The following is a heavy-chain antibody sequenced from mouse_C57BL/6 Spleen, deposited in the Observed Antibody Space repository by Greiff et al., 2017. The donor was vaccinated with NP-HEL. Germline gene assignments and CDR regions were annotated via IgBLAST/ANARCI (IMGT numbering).Heavy chain of an antibody. Sequence: QVQLQQPGAELVKPGASVKLSCKASGYTFTSYWMQWVKQRPGQGLEWIGEIDPSDSYTNYNQKFKGKATLTVDTSSSTAYMQLSSLTSEDSAVYYCARGGLRDDYWGQGTTLTVSS. D-gene: IGHD2-4*01. V-gene: IGHV1-50*01. CDR3: ARGGLRDDY. CDR1: GYTFTSYW. CDR2: IDPSDSYT. J-gene: IGHJ2*01.